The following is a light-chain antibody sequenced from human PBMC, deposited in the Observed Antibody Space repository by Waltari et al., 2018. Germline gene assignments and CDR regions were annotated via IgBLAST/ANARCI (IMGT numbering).Light chain of an antibody. CDR3: QQFGRLPLA. CDR2: GAS. Sequence: DIVLTQSPDTLCLSPGERATLSCRASQSLSGNYVAWYQHRPGQSPRLLIHGASNRATGIPDRFSGSESGTDFTLTISRLEPNDSSFYYCQQFGRLPLAFGGGTKLEI. V-gene: IGKV3-20*01. CDR1: QSLSGNY. J-gene: IGKJ4*01.